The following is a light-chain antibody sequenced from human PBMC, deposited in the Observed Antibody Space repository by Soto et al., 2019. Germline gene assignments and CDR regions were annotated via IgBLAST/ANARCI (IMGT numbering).Light chain of an antibody. CDR1: QSISSS. J-gene: IGKJ2*01. CDR2: AAS. Sequence: DIQMTQSPSSLSASVGDRVTITSRASQSISSSFNWYQQKPGKAPKLLIYAASSLQSGVPSRFSGSGSGTDFTLTISSLQPEDFATYYCQQSYSTPYTFGQGTKLEIK. V-gene: IGKV1-39*01. CDR3: QQSYSTPYT.